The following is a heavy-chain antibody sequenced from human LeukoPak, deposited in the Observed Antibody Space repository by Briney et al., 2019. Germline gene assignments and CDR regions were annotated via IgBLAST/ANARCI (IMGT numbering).Heavy chain of an antibody. Sequence: PSETLSLTCTVSGGSIISSSFWWGWIRQPPGKGLEWIGSIYYSGVSYYNTSLKSRVTISVDTSKNQFSLKLSSVTAADTAVYYCATTSYYYDSPDYWGQGTLVTVSS. CDR1: GGSIISSSFW. CDR3: ATTSYYYDSPDY. V-gene: IGHV4-39*01. D-gene: IGHD3-22*01. CDR2: IYYSGVS. J-gene: IGHJ4*02.